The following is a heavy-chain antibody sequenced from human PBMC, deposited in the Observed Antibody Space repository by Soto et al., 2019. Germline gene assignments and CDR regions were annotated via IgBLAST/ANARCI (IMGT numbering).Heavy chain of an antibody. CDR2: MYYSGST. CDR1: GGSMRXXX. Sequence: SETLSLTCTVSGGSMRXXXWGWLRXXXGQGLEWIGYMYYSGSTNYNPSLKSRVTLLVDTSKNQFSLQLNSVTAADTAVYYCARLLPIKMTTTYFDYWGQGTLVTVSS. D-gene: IGHD4-4*01. J-gene: IGHJ4*02. CDR3: ARLLPIKMTTTYFDY. V-gene: IGHV4-59*08.